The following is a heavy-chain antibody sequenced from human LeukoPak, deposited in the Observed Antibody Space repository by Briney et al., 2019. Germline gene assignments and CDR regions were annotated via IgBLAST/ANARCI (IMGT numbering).Heavy chain of an antibody. CDR1: GGSISSSSYY. Sequence: SETLSLTCTVSGGSISSSSYYWGWIRQPPGKGLEWIGSIYYSGSTYYNPSLKSRVTISVDTSKNQFSLKLSSVTAADTAVYYCATQGCSSTSCYGGWFDPWGQGTLVTVSS. CDR3: ATQGCSSTSCYGGWFDP. V-gene: IGHV4-39*01. J-gene: IGHJ5*02. CDR2: IYYSGST. D-gene: IGHD2-2*01.